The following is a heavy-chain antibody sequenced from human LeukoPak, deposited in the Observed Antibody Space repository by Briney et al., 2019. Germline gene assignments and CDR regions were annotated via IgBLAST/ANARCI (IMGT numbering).Heavy chain of an antibody. D-gene: IGHD3-10*01. CDR2: ISWNSGFI. Sequence: GGSLRLSCAASGFTFDDYAMHWVRQAPGKGLEWVSGISWNSGFIGYADSVKGRFTTSRDNAKNSLYLQMNSLRAEDMALYYCAKGLYGSGSYPDYWGQGTLVTVSS. V-gene: IGHV3-9*03. J-gene: IGHJ4*02. CDR1: GFTFDDYA. CDR3: AKGLYGSGSYPDY.